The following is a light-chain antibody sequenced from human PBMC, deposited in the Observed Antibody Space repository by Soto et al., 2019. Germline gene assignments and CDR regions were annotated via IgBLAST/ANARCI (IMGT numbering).Light chain of an antibody. V-gene: IGKV1-39*01. J-gene: IGKJ4*01. CDR3: QQSYNTPLT. Sequence: DIQMTQSPSSLSASVGDRVTITCRASQSISTYLNWYQQKPGKAPKLLIYAAFSLESGVPSRFSGSGSGTDFTLTISSLQPEDFATYYCQQSYNTPLTFGGGTKVDIK. CDR2: AAF. CDR1: QSISTY.